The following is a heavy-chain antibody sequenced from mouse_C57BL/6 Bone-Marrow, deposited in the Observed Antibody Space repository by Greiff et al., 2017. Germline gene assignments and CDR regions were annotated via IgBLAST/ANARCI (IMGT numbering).Heavy chain of an antibody. Sequence: EVQVVESGPELVKPGASVKISCKASGYSFTGYYMNWVKQSPEKSLEWIGEINPSTGGTTYNQKFKAKATLTVDKSSSTAYMQLKSLTSEDSAVYYCARRIRYHFFEGYWGQGTSVTVSS. D-gene: IGHD1-1*01. CDR3: ARRIRYHFFEGY. V-gene: IGHV1-42*01. J-gene: IGHJ4*01. CDR1: GYSFTGYY. CDR2: INPSTGGT.